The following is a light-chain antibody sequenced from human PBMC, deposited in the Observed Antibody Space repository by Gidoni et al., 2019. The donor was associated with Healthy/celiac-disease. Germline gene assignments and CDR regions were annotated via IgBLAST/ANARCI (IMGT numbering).Light chain of an antibody. J-gene: IGKJ2*04. CDR3: QQYGSSPCS. CDR2: VAS. Sequence: EIVLTQSPGTLSLSPGERATLSCRASQSVSSSYLAWYQQKPGQAPRLLIYVASSRATGFPDRFSGSGSGTDLTLTISGLGLEDFALYYCQQYGSSPCSFGQGTKLEIK. V-gene: IGKV3-20*01. CDR1: QSVSSSY.